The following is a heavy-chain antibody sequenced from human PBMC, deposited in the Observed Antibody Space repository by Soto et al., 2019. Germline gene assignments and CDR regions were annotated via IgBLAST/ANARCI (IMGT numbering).Heavy chain of an antibody. CDR3: AKGYYCSGGSCYVWYFDL. Sequence: EVQLLESGGGLVQPGGSLRLSCVASGFTFSSYAMSWVRQAPGKGLEWVSAISGSGGSTYYADSVKGRFTISRDNSKNTLYLQMNSLRAEDTAVYYCAKGYYCSGGSCYVWYFDLWGRGTLVTVSS. CDR2: ISGSGGST. D-gene: IGHD2-15*01. J-gene: IGHJ2*01. V-gene: IGHV3-23*01. CDR1: GFTFSSYA.